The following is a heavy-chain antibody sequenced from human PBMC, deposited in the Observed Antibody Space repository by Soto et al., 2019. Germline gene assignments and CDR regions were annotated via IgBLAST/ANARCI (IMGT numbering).Heavy chain of an antibody. V-gene: IGHV3-15*01. Sequence: GGSLRLSCAASGFNLSHPWMTWVRQAAGKGLEWVGRIKSETDGGTADYAAPVKGRITISRDDSKNTVYLQMNSLKTEDTAVYYCTTGIYYDLLTGYHDVAYWGQGTLVTVSS. CDR3: TTGIYYDLLTGYHDVAY. CDR2: IKSETDGGTA. CDR1: GFNLSHPW. D-gene: IGHD3-9*01. J-gene: IGHJ4*02.